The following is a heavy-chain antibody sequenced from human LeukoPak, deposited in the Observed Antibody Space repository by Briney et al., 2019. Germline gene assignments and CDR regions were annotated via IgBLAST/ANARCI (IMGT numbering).Heavy chain of an antibody. CDR2: IYYSGST. CDR1: GGSISSYC. CDR3: ARDLMGATPLDWFDP. J-gene: IGHJ5*02. Sequence: SETLSLTCTVSGGSISSYCWSWIRQPPGKGLEWIGYIYYSGSTNYNPSLKSRVTISVDTSKNQFSLKLSSVTAADTAVYYCARDLMGATPLDWFDPWGQGTLVTVSS. D-gene: IGHD1-26*01. V-gene: IGHV4-59*01.